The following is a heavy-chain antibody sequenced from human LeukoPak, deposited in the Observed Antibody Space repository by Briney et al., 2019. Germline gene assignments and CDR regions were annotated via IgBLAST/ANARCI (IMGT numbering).Heavy chain of an antibody. CDR1: GYGFTSYW. Sequence: GESLKISCKGSGYGFTSYWIGWVRQMPGKGLEWMGIIYPGDSDTRYSPSFQGQVTISADKSISTAYLQWSSLKASDTAMYYCASSRYNWNGYFDYWGQGTLVTVSS. D-gene: IGHD1-20*01. J-gene: IGHJ4*02. CDR2: IYPGDSDT. CDR3: ASSRYNWNGYFDY. V-gene: IGHV5-51*01.